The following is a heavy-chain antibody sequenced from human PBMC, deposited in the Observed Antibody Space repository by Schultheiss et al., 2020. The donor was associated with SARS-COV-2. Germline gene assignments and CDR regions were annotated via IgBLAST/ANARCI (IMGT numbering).Heavy chain of an antibody. Sequence: GGSLRLSCAASGFTFSSYAMHWVRQAPGKGLEWVAVISYDGSNKYYADSVKGRFTISRDNSKNTLYLQMNSLRSEDTAVYYCASQRTTTVTIDYYYYGMDVCGQGTTVTFSS. CDR1: GFTFSSYA. V-gene: IGHV3-30-3*01. CDR2: ISYDGSNK. J-gene: IGHJ6*02. D-gene: IGHD4-17*01. CDR3: ASQRTTTVTIDYYYYGMDV.